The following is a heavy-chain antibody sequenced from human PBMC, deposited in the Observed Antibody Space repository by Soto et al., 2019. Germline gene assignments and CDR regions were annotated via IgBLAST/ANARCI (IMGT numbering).Heavy chain of an antibody. CDR3: AKGEVRGIIPSYFDY. Sequence: GGSLSLSCAASGFTFRWFGMSWVRQPPGKELEGGARISNDGSNEYYVDSVKGRFTISRDKSKITLYLQMDSLRAEDTAVYYCAKGEVRGIIPSYFDYWGLGTLVTVSS. V-gene: IGHV3-30*18. D-gene: IGHD3-10*01. J-gene: IGHJ4*02. CDR1: GFTFRWFG. CDR2: ISNDGSNE.